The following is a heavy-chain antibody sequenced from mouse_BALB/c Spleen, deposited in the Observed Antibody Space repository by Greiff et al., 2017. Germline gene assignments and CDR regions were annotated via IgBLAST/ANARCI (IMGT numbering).Heavy chain of an antibody. CDR2: IRNKANGYTT. J-gene: IGHJ4*01. D-gene: IGHD1-2*01. CDR1: GFTFTDYY. CDR3: ARDSLLHAMDY. Sequence: EVQRVESGGGLVQPGGSLRLPCATSGFTFTDYYMSWVRQPPGKALEWLGFIRNKANGYTTEYSASVKGRFTISRDNSQSILYLQMNTLRAEDSATYYCARDSLLHAMDYWGQGTSVTVSS. V-gene: IGHV7-3*02.